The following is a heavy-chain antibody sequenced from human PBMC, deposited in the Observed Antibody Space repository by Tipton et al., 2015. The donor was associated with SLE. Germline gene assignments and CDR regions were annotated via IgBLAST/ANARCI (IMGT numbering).Heavy chain of an antibody. V-gene: IGHV3-74*01. D-gene: IGHD2-2*01. CDR2: INSDGSST. J-gene: IGHJ3*01. Sequence: SLRLSCAASGFTFSSYWLHWVRHAPGKGLVWVSRINSDGSSTTYADSVKGRFTISRDNTKNTLYLQMNSLRAEDTAVYYCARSGGDCSSASCYDLSFDVWGQGTTVTVSS. CDR3: ARSGGDCSSASCYDLSFDV. CDR1: GFTFSSYW.